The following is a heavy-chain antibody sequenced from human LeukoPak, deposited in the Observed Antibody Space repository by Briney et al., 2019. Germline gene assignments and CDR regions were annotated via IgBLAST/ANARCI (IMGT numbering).Heavy chain of an antibody. CDR3: ARLISGSPADY. V-gene: IGHV4-39*01. D-gene: IGHD1-26*01. Sequence: SETPSLTCTVSGGSISNSNYHWGWIRQPPGKGLEWIGSIYHSGNTYYNPSLKSRVTISVDTSKNQFSLKLNSMTAADTAVYYCARLISGSPADYWGQGTLVTVSS. CDR1: GGSISNSNYH. CDR2: IYHSGNT. J-gene: IGHJ4*02.